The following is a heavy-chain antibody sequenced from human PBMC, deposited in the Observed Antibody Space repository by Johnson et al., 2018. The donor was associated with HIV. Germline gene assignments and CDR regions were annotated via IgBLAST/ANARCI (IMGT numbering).Heavy chain of an antibody. J-gene: IGHJ3*01. CDR3: ARWSRGDYNYLTDGFDV. D-gene: IGHD5-24*01. CDR2: ISGSGGST. Sequence: VQLVESGGGLVQPGGSLRLSCAASGFTFSSYAMSWVRQAPGKGLEWVSAISGSGGSTYYADSVKGRFTISRDNSKNTLYLQMNSLRAEETAVCYCARWSRGDYNYLTDGFDVLGQGKIGNVSS. CDR1: GFTFSSYA. V-gene: IGHV3-23*04.